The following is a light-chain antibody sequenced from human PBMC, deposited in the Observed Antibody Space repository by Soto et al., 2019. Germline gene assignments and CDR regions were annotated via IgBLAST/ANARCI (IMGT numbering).Light chain of an antibody. Sequence: EIVMTQSPATLSVSPGGSATLSCRASQHVSSNFAWYRQKPGQAPTLLIYRASTRAIGIPARFSGSGSGTEFSLTMRSLQSEDFAVYYCQQYNNWPYTFGQGTKLEIK. CDR1: QHVSSN. CDR2: RAS. V-gene: IGKV3-15*01. CDR3: QQYNNWPYT. J-gene: IGKJ2*01.